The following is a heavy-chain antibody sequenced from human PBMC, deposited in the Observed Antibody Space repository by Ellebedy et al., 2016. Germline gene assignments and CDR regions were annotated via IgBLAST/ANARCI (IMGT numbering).Heavy chain of an antibody. J-gene: IGHJ6*02. D-gene: IGHD6-13*01. CDR1: GYSFTSYW. CDR2: IYPGDSDT. V-gene: IGHV5-51*01. CDR3: ASAPYSSRNYYYYGMDV. Sequence: GESLKISCKGSGYSFTSYWIGWVRQMPGKGLEWMGIIYPGDSDTRYSPSFQGQVTISADKSISTAYLQWSSLKASDTAMYYCASAPYSSRNYYYYGMDVWGQGTTVTVSS.